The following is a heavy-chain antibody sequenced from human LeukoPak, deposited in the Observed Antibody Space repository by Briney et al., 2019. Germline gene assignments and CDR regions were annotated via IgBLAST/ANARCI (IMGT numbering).Heavy chain of an antibody. D-gene: IGHD6-6*01. Sequence: PGGSLRLSCAASGFTFSSYWMHWVRQAPGKGLVWVSRINSDGRSTSYADSVRGRFSISRDNAKNTLYLQMNSLRAEDTAVYYCARGLSGYASSLGYWGQGTLVTVSA. V-gene: IGHV3-74*01. J-gene: IGHJ4*02. CDR2: INSDGRST. CDR1: GFTFSSYW. CDR3: ARGLSGYASSLGY.